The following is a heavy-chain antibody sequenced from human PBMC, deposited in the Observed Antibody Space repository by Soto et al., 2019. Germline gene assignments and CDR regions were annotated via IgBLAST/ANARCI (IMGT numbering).Heavy chain of an antibody. V-gene: IGHV3-33*01. CDR1: GFNFSSYV. J-gene: IGHJ4*02. CDR2: IWYDGGTK. CDR3: ARDGQWLPRDGLRSSYYFDY. D-gene: IGHD6-19*01. Sequence: QVQLVESGGGVVQPGRSLRLSCAASGFNFSSYVMHWVRQAPGKGLEWVAVIWYDGGTKYYADSVKGRFTISRDNSKNALYLQMIRLGAEDTAVYYCARDGQWLPRDGLRSSYYFDYWGQGTLVTVSS.